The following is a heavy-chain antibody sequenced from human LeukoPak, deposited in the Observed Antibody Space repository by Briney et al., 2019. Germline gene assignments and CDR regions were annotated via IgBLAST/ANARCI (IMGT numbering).Heavy chain of an antibody. CDR1: GGSISSGGYY. CDR3: ARDRQYYDSSGYYWRETYYYYYGMDV. Sequence: PSETLSLTCTVSGGSISSGGYYWSWIRQHPGKGLEWIGYIYYSGSTYYNPSLKSRVTISVDTSKNQFSLKLSSVTAADTAVYYCARDRQYYDSSGYYWRETYYYYYGMDVWGQGTTVTVSS. V-gene: IGHV4-31*03. D-gene: IGHD3-22*01. J-gene: IGHJ6*02. CDR2: IYYSGST.